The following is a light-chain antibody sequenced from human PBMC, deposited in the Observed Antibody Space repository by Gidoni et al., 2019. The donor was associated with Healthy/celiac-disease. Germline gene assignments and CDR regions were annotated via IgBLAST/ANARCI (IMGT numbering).Light chain of an antibody. CDR2: DAS. J-gene: IGKJ5*01. CDR1: QDISNY. Sequence: DIQMPQSPSSLSASVGDRATITCQASQDISNYLNRYQQKPGKDPKLLIYDASNLETGVPSRFSGSGSGIDFTFTISSLQPEDIATYYCQQYDNPPITFGQGTQLEIK. CDR3: QQYDNPPIT. V-gene: IGKV1-33*01.